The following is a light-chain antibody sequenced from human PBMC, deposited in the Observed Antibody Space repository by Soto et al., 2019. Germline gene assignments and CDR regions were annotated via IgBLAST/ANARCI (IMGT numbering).Light chain of an antibody. CDR2: AAS. J-gene: IGKJ2*02. CDR3: QQSYSTLCT. CDR1: QSISSY. Sequence: DIQMTQSPASLSASVGDRVTITCRAIQSISSYLNWYQQKPGKAPKLLIYAASSLQSGVPSRFSGSGSGTEFTLTISSLQPEDFATYYCQQSYSTLCTFGQGTKLEIK. V-gene: IGKV1-39*01.